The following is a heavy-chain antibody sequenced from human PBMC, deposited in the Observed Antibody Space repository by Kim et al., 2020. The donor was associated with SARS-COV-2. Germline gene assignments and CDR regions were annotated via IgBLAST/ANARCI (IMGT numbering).Heavy chain of an antibody. J-gene: IGHJ6*02. CDR3: ARENLWFGEQWFLDYYYYGMDV. V-gene: IGHV4-61*02. Sequence: SETLSLICTVSGGSISSGSYYWSWIRQPAGKGLEWIGRIYTSGSTNYNPSLKSRVTISVDTSKNQFTLKLSSVTAADTAVYYCARENLWFGEQWFLDYYYYGMDVWGQGTTVTVSS. CDR2: IYTSGST. CDR1: GGSISSGSYY. D-gene: IGHD3-10*01.